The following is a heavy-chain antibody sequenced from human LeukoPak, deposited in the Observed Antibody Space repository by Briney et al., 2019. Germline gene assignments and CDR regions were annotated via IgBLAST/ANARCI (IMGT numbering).Heavy chain of an antibody. CDR3: ASQPYYFDSSGYYDY. V-gene: IGHV1-2*02. Sequence: VSVKVFCRASGYTFTRYYMHWVRQASGQALEWMGWINPNSGGTNYAQKVQGRVTMTRDTCISTTYMELSRLRSDDTAVYYCASQPYYFDSSGYYDYWGQGTLVTVSS. J-gene: IGHJ4*02. D-gene: IGHD3-22*01. CDR1: GYTFTRYY. CDR2: INPNSGGT.